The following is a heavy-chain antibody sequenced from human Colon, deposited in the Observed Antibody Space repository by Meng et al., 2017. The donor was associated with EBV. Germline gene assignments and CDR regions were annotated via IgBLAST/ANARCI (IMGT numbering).Heavy chain of an antibody. CDR3: ARVSSGWDYFDY. V-gene: IGHV4-31*03. CDR1: GGSVSSGGYY. J-gene: IGHJ4*02. Sequence: QVQLLESGPGLVKPSQTLSHTCTVSGGSVSSGGYYWTWIRQHPGKGLEWFGHIYYSGSTFYNPSLKRRVIISIDTSKNQFSLNLRSVTAADTAVYYCARVSSGWDYFDYWGQGTLVTVSS. CDR2: IYYSGST. D-gene: IGHD6-19*01.